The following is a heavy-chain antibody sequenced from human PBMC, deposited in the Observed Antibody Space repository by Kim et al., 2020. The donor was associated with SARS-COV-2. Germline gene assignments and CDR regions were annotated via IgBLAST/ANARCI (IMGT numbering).Heavy chain of an antibody. J-gene: IGHJ4*02. Sequence: GGSLRLSCAASGFTFSSYSMNWVRQAPGKGLEWVSSISSSSSYIYYADSVKGRFTISRDNAKNSLYLQMNSLRAEDTAVYYCARDPYYDFWSGYYPFDYWGQGTLVTVSS. CDR3: ARDPYYDFWSGYYPFDY. V-gene: IGHV3-21*01. D-gene: IGHD3-3*01. CDR2: ISSSSSYI. CDR1: GFTFSSYS.